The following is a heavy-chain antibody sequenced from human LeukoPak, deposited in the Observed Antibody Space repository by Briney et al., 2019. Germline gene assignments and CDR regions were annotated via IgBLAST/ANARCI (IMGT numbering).Heavy chain of an antibody. V-gene: IGHV3-23*01. CDR2: ISGSGGST. CDR3: AKGFGPYYGSGSYGLPFDY. CDR1: GFTVSSNY. Sequence: GGSLRLSCAASGFTVSSNYMSWVRQAPGKGLEWVSAISGSGGSTYYADSVKGRFTISRDNSKNTLYLQMNSLRAEDTAVYYCAKGFGPYYGSGSYGLPFDYWGQGTLVTVSS. D-gene: IGHD3-10*01. J-gene: IGHJ4*02.